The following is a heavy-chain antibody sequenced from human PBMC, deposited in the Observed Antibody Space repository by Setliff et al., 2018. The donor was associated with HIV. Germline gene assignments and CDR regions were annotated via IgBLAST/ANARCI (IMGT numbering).Heavy chain of an antibody. CDR3: ASSSWYYYYYYYLDA. Sequence: TLSLTCTVSGDSISSSSYYWSWIRQPAGKGLEWIGRIYTGGSTNYNPSLKSRVTISIDTSKNQFSLRLSSVTAADTAVYFCASSSWYYYYYYYLDARGKGTTVTVSS. J-gene: IGHJ6*03. CDR1: GDSISSSSYY. V-gene: IGHV4-61*02. D-gene: IGHD6-13*01. CDR2: IYTGGST.